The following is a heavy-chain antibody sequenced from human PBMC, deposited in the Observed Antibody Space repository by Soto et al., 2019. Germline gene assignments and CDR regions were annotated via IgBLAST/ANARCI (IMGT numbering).Heavy chain of an antibody. J-gene: IGHJ4*02. CDR2: ISYDGSNT. V-gene: IGHV3-30*03. Sequence: QVQLVDSGGGVVQPGRSLRLSCAASGFTFSNYAMHWVRQAPGKGLEWVALISYDGSNTYYTDSVKGRFTISRDNSKTTLFLQMNSLRAEDTAVYFCARQQLAEYFFDSGAQGNLVTVSS. CDR1: GFTFSNYA. D-gene: IGHD6-13*01. CDR3: ARQQLAEYFFDS.